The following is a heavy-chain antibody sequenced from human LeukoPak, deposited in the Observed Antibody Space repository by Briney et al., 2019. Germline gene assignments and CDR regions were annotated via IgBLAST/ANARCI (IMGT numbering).Heavy chain of an antibody. J-gene: IGHJ4*02. CDR2: IYHSGST. Sequence: SETLSLTCAVSSGSISRSNWWNWVRQPPGKGLEWIGEIYHSGSTNYNPSLKSRVTISVDTSKNQFSLKLSSVTAADTAVYYCARVYEVGAQAFDYWGQGTLVTVSS. CDR1: SGSISRSNW. CDR3: ARVYEVGAQAFDY. V-gene: IGHV4-4*02. D-gene: IGHD1-26*01.